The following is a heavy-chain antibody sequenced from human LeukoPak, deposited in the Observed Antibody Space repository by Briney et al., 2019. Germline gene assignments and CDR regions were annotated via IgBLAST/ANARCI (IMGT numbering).Heavy chain of an antibody. CDR1: GGTFSSHA. CDR3: AKVLVAATHYLDY. D-gene: IGHD2-15*01. J-gene: IGHJ4*02. Sequence: SVKVSCKASGGTFSSHAISWVRQAPGQGLEWMGGIIPIFGTANYAQKFQGRVTMTRDTSISTAYMEVSSLRSDDTAVYYCAKVLVAATHYLDYWGQGTLVTVSS. V-gene: IGHV1-69*05. CDR2: IIPIFGTA.